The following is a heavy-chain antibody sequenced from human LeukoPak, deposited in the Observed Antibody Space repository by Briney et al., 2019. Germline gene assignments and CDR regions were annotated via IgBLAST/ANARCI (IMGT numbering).Heavy chain of an antibody. D-gene: IGHD3-22*01. J-gene: IGHJ4*02. CDR2: IRYDGSNK. CDR1: GFTFSSYG. CDR3: AKDRYYYDSSGYVDY. V-gene: IGHV3-30*02. Sequence: PGGSLRLSCAASGFTFSSYGMHWVRQAPGKGLEWVAFIRYDGSNKYYADSVKGRFTISRDNSKNTLYLQMNSLRAEDTAVYYCAKDRYYYDSSGYVDYRGQGTLVTVSS.